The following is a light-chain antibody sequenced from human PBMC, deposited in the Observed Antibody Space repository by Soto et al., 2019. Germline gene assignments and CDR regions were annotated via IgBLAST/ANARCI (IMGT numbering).Light chain of an antibody. Sequence: QSALTQPASVSGSPGQSITISCTGTSSDVGGYNFVSWYQQHPGKAPKLVIYEVSNRPSGVSNRFSGSKSGNTASLTISGLQAEDEADYYCSSYTSSSTLNVFGTGTQLTVL. CDR3: SSYTSSSTLNV. CDR1: SSDVGGYNF. CDR2: EVS. J-gene: IGLJ1*01. V-gene: IGLV2-14*01.